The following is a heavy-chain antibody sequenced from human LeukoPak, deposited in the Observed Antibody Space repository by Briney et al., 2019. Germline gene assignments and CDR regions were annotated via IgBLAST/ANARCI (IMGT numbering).Heavy chain of an antibody. Sequence: SQTLSLTCTVSGGSISSGSYYWSWIRQPAGKGLEWIGRIYTSGSTNYNPSLKSRDTISVDTSKNQFSLKLSSVTAADTAVYYCARILMARPGYYYYYYMDVWGKGTTVTVSS. V-gene: IGHV4-61*02. J-gene: IGHJ6*03. D-gene: IGHD1-14*01. CDR3: ARILMARPGYYYYYYMDV. CDR2: IYTSGST. CDR1: GGSISSGSYY.